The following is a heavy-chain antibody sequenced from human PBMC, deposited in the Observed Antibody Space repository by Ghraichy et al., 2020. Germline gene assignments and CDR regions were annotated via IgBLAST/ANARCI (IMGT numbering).Heavy chain of an antibody. V-gene: IGHV3-48*02. CDR1: GFTFSGSN. CDR3: ARASTVLRFYSYDGMEV. D-gene: IGHD4-23*01. J-gene: IGHJ6*02. CDR2: ITVSGATK. Sequence: GGSLRLSCVGSGFTFSGSNMNWVRQSPGKGLEWVSSITVSGATKFYADSVKGRFTISRDNAKNSLYLQMNSLRDEDTAVYYCARASTVLRFYSYDGMEVWGQGTTVTVCS.